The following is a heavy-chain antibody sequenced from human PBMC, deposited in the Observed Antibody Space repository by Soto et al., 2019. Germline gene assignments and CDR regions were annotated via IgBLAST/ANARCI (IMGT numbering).Heavy chain of an antibody. CDR3: ARVPPLVEGWFDP. CDR2: IIPIFGTA. D-gene: IGHD2-15*01. Sequence: GASVKVSCKASGGTFSSYAISWVRQAPGQGLEWMGGIIPIFGTANYAQKFQGRVTITADESTSTAYMELSSLRSEDTAVYYCARVPPLVEGWFDPWGQGTLVTVSS. CDR1: GGTFSSYA. J-gene: IGHJ5*02. V-gene: IGHV1-69*13.